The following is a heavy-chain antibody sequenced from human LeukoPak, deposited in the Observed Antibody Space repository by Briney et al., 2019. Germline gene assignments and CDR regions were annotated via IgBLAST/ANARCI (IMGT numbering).Heavy chain of an antibody. J-gene: IGHJ5*02. CDR3: VRAGYGWGIPNWIGP. V-gene: IGHV3-23*01. Sequence: SGGSLRLSCAASGFTFSTYAMSWVRQAPGKGLEWVSSISGSGDSTSYADSAKGRFTVSRDNFKNMLYLQMNSLRVEDTAVYYCVRAGYGWGIPNWIGPWGQGTLVTVSS. D-gene: IGHD3-10*01. CDR2: ISGSGDST. CDR1: GFTFSTYA.